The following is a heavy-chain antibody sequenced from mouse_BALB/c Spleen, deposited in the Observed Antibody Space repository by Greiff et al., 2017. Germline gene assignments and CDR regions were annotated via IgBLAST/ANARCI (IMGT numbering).Heavy chain of an antibody. CDR2: ISSGGSYT. Sequence: EVKLMESGGDLVKPGGSLKLSCAASGFTFSSYGMSWVRQTPDKRLEWVATISSGGSYTYYPDSVKGRFTISRDNAKNTLYLQMSSLKSEDTAMYYCARYYGNAMDYWGQGTSVTVSS. CDR1: GFTFSSYG. J-gene: IGHJ4*01. D-gene: IGHD1-1*01. V-gene: IGHV5-6*01. CDR3: ARYYGNAMDY.